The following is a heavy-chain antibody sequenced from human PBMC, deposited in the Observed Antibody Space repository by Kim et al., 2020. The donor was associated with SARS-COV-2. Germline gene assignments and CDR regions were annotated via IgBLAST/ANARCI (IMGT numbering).Heavy chain of an antibody. CDR3: ARTIALTTVTPYYYGMDV. V-gene: IGHV3-33*05. CDR1: GFTFSSYG. Sequence: GGSLRLSCAASGFTFSSYGMHWVRQAPGKGLEWVAVISYDGSNKYYADSVKGRFTISRDNSKNTLYLQMNSLRAEDTAVYYCARTIALTTVTPYYYGMDVWGQGTTVTVSS. CDR2: ISYDGSNK. J-gene: IGHJ6*02. D-gene: IGHD4-17*01.